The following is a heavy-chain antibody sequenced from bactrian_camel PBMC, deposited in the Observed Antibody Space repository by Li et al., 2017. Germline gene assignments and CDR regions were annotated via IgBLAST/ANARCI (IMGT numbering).Heavy chain of an antibody. J-gene: IGHJ4*01. CDR3: AAQRRGLSLFCGIAATFRDEYNY. CDR2: IARSGGT. Sequence: HVQLVESGGGLVQPGGSLRLSCVYTYDRICMGWFHQAPGKEREGVASIARSGGTKYADSVNGRFTISHDNAKNTLYLQMNSLKPEDTAMYYCAAQRRGLSLFCGIAATFRDEYNYRGQGTQVTVS. V-gene: IGHV3S53*01. D-gene: IGHD1*01. CDR1: YDRIC.